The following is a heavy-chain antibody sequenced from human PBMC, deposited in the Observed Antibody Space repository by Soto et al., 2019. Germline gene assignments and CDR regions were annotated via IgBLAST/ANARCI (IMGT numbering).Heavy chain of an antibody. CDR1: GGSISSSSYY. Sequence: SETLSLTCTVSGGSISSSSYYWGWIRQPPGKGLEWIGSIYYSGSTYYNPSLKSRVTISVDTSKNQFSLKLSSVTAADTAVYYCARHSDVVLMVYVGYFDYWGQGTLVTVSS. D-gene: IGHD2-8*01. J-gene: IGHJ4*02. V-gene: IGHV4-39*01. CDR3: ARHSDVVLMVYVGYFDY. CDR2: IYYSGST.